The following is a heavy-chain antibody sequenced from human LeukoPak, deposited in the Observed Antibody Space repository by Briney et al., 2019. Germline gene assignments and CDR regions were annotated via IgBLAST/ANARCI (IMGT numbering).Heavy chain of an antibody. D-gene: IGHD3-22*01. J-gene: IGHJ5*02. CDR2: IKQDGSEK. CDR3: ARDNDPDYSSSPGWFDL. V-gene: IGHV3-7*01. Sequence: GGSLRLSCAASGFTFSSYWMTWVRQAPGKGLEWVANIKQDGSEKYYVDSVKGRFTISRDNAKNSVYLQMNSLRAEDTAVYYCARDNDPDYSSSPGWFDLWGQGTLVTVSS. CDR1: GFTFSSYW.